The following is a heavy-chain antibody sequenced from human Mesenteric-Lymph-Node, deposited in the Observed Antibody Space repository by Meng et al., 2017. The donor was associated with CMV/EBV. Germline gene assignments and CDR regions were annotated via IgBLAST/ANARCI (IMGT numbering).Heavy chain of an antibody. CDR3: ARGPYSSGLRRWFDP. CDR2: ISTYNSNT. V-gene: IGHV1-18*01. J-gene: IGHJ5*02. D-gene: IGHD6-19*01. CDR1: GYIFTSYG. Sequence: SGYIFTSYGIVWVRQAPRLGLGWMGWISTYNSNTNYAQKLQGRVTMTTDTSTSTAYMELRSLRSDDTAVYYCARGPYSSGLRRWFDPWGQGTLVTVSS.